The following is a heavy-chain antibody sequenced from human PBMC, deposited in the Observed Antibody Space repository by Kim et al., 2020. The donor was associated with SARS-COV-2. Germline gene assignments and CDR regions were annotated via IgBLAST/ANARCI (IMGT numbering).Heavy chain of an antibody. CDR3: ARLLITGSMDV. V-gene: IGHV4-39*01. CDR1: GGSISSSSYY. Sequence: SETLSLTCTVSGGSISSSSYYWGWIRQPPGKGLEWIGSIYYSGSTYYNPSLKSRVTLSVDTSKNQFSLKLSSVTAADTAVYYCARLLITGSMDVWGQGTTVTVSS. CDR2: IYYSGST. J-gene: IGHJ6*02. D-gene: IGHD3-22*01.